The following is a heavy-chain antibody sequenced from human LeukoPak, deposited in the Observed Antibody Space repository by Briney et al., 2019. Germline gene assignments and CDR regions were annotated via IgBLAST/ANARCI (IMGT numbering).Heavy chain of an antibody. V-gene: IGHV3-7*01. CDR3: ARDMGSSWSKD. D-gene: IGHD6-13*01. Sequence: GGSLRLCCAASGFTFSSYWMSWVRQAPGKGLEGVANIKQDGSEKYYVDSVKGRFTISRDNAKNSLYLQMNSLRAEDTAVYYCARDMGSSWSKDWGQGTLVTVSS. CDR2: IKQDGSEK. CDR1: GFTFSSYW. J-gene: IGHJ4*02.